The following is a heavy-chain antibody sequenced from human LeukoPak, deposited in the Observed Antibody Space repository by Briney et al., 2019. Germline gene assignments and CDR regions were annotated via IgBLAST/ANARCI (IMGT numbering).Heavy chain of an antibody. D-gene: IGHD3-10*01. Sequence: GGSLRLSCSASGFTFSSYAMHWVRQAPGKGLEYVSAISSNGGSTYYAGSVKGRFTISRDNSKNTLYLQMSSLRAEDTAVYYCVKAGQWFGELSAFDIWGQGTMVTVSS. CDR2: ISSNGGST. CDR3: VKAGQWFGELSAFDI. J-gene: IGHJ3*02. V-gene: IGHV3-64D*06. CDR1: GFTFSSYA.